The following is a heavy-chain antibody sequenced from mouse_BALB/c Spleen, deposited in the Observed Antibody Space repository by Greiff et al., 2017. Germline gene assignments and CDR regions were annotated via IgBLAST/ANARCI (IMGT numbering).Heavy chain of an antibody. CDR1: GFTFNTNA. CDR2: IRSKSNNYAA. Sequence: EVQLVETGGGLVQPKGSLKLSCAASGFTFNTNAMNWVRQAPGKGLEWVARIRSKSNNYAAYYADSVKDRFTISRDDSQSMLYLQMNNLKTEDTAMYYCVGSIYYYGGSYWLAYWGQGTLVTVSA. V-gene: IGHV10S3*01. J-gene: IGHJ3*01. D-gene: IGHD1-1*01. CDR3: VGSIYYYGGSYWLAY.